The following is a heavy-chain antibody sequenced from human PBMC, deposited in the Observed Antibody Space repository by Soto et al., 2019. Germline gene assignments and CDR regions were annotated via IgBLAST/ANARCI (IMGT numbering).Heavy chain of an antibody. V-gene: IGHV3-30*18. D-gene: IGHD2-15*01. Sequence: QVQLVESGGGVVQPGRSLRLSCAASGFTFSSNGMHWVRQAPGKGLEWVAVMSNDGSNTSYAESAKGRFTISRDNSKNTLYLQMNSLRAEDSGIYYCTKGCSSSSNCYIINYWGQGALVTVSS. CDR1: GFTFSSNG. CDR2: MSNDGSNT. J-gene: IGHJ4*02. CDR3: TKGCSSSSNCYIINY.